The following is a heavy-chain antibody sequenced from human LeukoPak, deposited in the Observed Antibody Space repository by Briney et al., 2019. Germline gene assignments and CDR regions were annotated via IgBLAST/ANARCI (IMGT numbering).Heavy chain of an antibody. CDR1: GFTFSGYS. CDR2: ISGSGGST. V-gene: IGHV3-23*01. J-gene: IGHJ4*02. Sequence: GGSLRLSCAASGFTFSGYSMNWVRQAPGKGLEWVSAISGSGGSTYHADSVKGRFTISRDNSKNTLYLQMNSLRAEDTAVYYCAKAPRGYSSGPSDYWGQGTLVTVSS. CDR3: AKAPRGYSSGPSDY. D-gene: IGHD6-19*01.